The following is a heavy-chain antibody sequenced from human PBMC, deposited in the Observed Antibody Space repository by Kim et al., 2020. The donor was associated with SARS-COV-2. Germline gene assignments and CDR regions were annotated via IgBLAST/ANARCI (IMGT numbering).Heavy chain of an antibody. Sequence: ASVKVSCKASGYTFTSYYMHWVRQAPGQGLEWMGIINPSGGSTSYAQKFQGRVTMTRDTSTSTVYMELSSLRSEDTAVYYCAKSMVRGVTVDYYYYYGMDVWGQGTTVTVSS. V-gene: IGHV1-46*01. CDR1: GYTFTSYY. J-gene: IGHJ6*02. CDR3: AKSMVRGVTVDYYYYYGMDV. CDR2: INPSGGST. D-gene: IGHD3-10*01.